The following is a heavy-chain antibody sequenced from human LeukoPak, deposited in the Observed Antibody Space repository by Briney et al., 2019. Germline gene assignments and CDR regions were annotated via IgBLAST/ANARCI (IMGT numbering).Heavy chain of an antibody. J-gene: IGHJ6*03. Sequence: SETLSLTCTVSGGSTSSYYWSCIRQPAGKGLEWIGRIYTIGGTNYNPSLKSRVTMSVDTSKNQLSLKLSSVTAADTAVYYCAREGWNYYGSGSLYYYYYMDVWGKGTTVTVSS. V-gene: IGHV4-4*07. CDR3: AREGWNYYGSGSLYYYYYMDV. CDR2: IYTIGGT. D-gene: IGHD3-10*01. CDR1: GGSTSSYY.